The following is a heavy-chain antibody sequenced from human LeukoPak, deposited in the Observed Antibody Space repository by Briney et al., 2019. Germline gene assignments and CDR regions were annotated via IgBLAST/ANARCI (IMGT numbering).Heavy chain of an antibody. CDR3: ARVGLAVAGPYFDY. CDR1: GYTFTSYG. CDR2: MNPNSGNT. D-gene: IGHD6-19*01. Sequence: ASVKVSCKASGYTFTSYGISWVRQATGQGLEWMGWMNPNSGNTGYAQKFQGRDTMTRNTSTSTAYMELSSLRSEDTAVYYCARVGLAVAGPYFDYWGQGTLVTVSS. V-gene: IGHV1-8*02. J-gene: IGHJ4*02.